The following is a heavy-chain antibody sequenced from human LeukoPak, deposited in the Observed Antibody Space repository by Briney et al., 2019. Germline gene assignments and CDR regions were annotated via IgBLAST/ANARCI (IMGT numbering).Heavy chain of an antibody. D-gene: IGHD1-26*01. V-gene: IGHV4-61*08. CDR1: GGSISSGGYY. J-gene: IGHJ6*03. Sequence: SETLSLTCTVSGGSISSGGYYWSWIRQPPGKGLEWIGCVYYSGSTNYNPSLKSRVTISVDTSKNQFSLKLSSVTAADTAVYYCARVGATYYYYYMDVWGKGTTVTVSS. CDR2: VYYSGST. CDR3: ARVGATYYYYYMDV.